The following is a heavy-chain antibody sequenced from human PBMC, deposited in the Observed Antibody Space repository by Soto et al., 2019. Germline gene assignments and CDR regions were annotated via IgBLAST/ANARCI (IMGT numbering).Heavy chain of an antibody. V-gene: IGHV4-59*08. CDR1: GGSIDGYN. Sequence: QVQLQESGPGLVKPSENLSLTYTGSGGSIDGYNCAWIRQPPGKALEWVGYVYYNGGSSYNPSLKSRVTLTMDTSKSQFSLQLRSVTAADTAVYYCARQGIGNLHGLVDVWGRGTTVTVSS. CDR2: VYYNGGS. CDR3: ARQGIGNLHGLVDV. D-gene: IGHD3-10*01. J-gene: IGHJ6*02.